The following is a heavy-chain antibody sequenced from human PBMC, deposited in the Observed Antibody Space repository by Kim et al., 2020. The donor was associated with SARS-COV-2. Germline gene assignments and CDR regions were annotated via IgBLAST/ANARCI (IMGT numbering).Heavy chain of an antibody. D-gene: IGHD1-26*01. J-gene: IGHJ6*02. CDR2: INPSGGST. CDR1: GYTFTSYY. CDR3: ARDRKKSGPPYYGMDV. Sequence: ASVKVSCKASGYTFTSYYMHWVRQAPGQGLEWMGIINPSGGSTSYAQKFQGRVTMTRDTSTSTVYMELSSLRSADTAVYYCARDRKKSGPPYYGMDVWGQGTTVTVSS. V-gene: IGHV1-46*01.